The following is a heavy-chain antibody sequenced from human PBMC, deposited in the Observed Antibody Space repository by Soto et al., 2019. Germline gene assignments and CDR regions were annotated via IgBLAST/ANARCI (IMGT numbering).Heavy chain of an antibody. CDR2: IFYSGAT. Sequence: SETLSLTCAVYGGSISNYYWSWIRQPPGKGLEWIGHIFYSGATNYNPSFKSRVTILVDTSKNQFFLRLSSVTAADTAVYYCAKHNYFEYWGQGALVTVSS. V-gene: IGHV4-59*08. J-gene: IGHJ4*02. CDR1: GGSISNYY. CDR3: AKHNYFEY.